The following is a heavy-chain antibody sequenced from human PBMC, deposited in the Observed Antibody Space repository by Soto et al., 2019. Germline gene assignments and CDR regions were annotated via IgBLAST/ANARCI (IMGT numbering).Heavy chain of an antibody. V-gene: IGHV4-59*01. J-gene: IGHJ6*03. CDR3: ARGLPSDFLEWFLNPPGQYYMDV. CDR1: GGSISSYY. CDR2: IYYSGST. D-gene: IGHD3-3*01. Sequence: SETLSLTCTVSGGSISSYYWSWIRQPPGKGLEWIGYIYYSGSTNYNPSLKSRVTISVDTSKNQFSLKLSSVTAADTAVYYCARGLPSDFLEWFLNPPGQYYMDVWGKGTTVTVSS.